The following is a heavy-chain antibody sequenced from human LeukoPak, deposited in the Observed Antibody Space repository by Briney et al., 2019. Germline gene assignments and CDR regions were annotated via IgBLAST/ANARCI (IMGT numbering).Heavy chain of an antibody. D-gene: IGHD6-25*01. Sequence: GASVKVSCKAPGNTFAGHNIHWMRQAPGQGLELMGWINPDRGGTDYARQFQGRVTMTSDTSIRAAYMELSSLVSEDSAVYFCAISIQAAAIPAFDYWGQGTLVTLSS. CDR2: INPDRGGT. CDR3: AISIQAAAIPAFDY. J-gene: IGHJ4*02. V-gene: IGHV1-2*02. CDR1: GNTFAGHN.